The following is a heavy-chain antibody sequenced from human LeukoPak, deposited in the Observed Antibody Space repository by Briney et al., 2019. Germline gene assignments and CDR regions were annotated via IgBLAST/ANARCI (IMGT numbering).Heavy chain of an antibody. CDR1: GYSISSGYY. J-gene: IGHJ4*02. CDR2: IYHSGST. V-gene: IGHV4-38-2*02. CDR3: ARAATKPGYSDLTY. Sequence: SETLSLTCTVSGYSISSGYYWGWIRQPPGKGLEWIGGIYHSGSTYYNPSLKSRVAISVDTSKNQFSLKLSSVTAADTAVYYCARAATKPGYSDLTYWGQGTLVTVSS. D-gene: IGHD3-9*01.